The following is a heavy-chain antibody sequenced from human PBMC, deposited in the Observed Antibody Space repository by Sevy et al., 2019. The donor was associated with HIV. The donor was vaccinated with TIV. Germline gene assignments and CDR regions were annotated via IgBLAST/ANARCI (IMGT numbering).Heavy chain of an antibody. CDR2: IYSGGST. CDR3: ARGPRKYCTNGVCDNDVFDI. Sequence: GGSLRLSCAASGFTISSNHMSWVRQAPGKGLEWVSVIYSGGSTHYEASVKGRLTISRDNSKNTLYLQMNSLRAEDTAVYYCARGPRKYCTNGVCDNDVFDIWGQGTLVTVSS. J-gene: IGHJ3*02. CDR1: GFTISSNH. V-gene: IGHV3-53*01. D-gene: IGHD2-8*01.